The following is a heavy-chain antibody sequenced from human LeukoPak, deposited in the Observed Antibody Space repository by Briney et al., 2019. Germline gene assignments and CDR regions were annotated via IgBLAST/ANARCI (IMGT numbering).Heavy chain of an antibody. D-gene: IGHD2-8*02. CDR2: TYYTGST. CDR1: GGSISTYY. V-gene: IGHV4-59*01. CDR3: ARELAGTGGCDY. Sequence: SETLSLTCSVSGGSISTYYWSWIRQPPGKGPEWIGNTYYTGSTNYNPSLKSRVTISVDTSKSQFSLKLTSVTAADTAVYYCARELAGTGGCDYWGQGTLVTVSS. J-gene: IGHJ4*02.